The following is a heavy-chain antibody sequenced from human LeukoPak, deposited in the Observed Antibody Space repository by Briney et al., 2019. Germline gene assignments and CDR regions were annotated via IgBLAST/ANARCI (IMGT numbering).Heavy chain of an antibody. Sequence: PGRSLRLSCAASGFTFSSYAMHWVRQAPGKGLEWVAVISYDGSNKYYADSVKGRFTISRDNSKNTLYLQMNSLRAEDTAVYYCAKSRRAYCSGGSCFGLWDYWGQGTLVTVSS. CDR3: AKSRRAYCSGGSCFGLWDY. J-gene: IGHJ4*02. V-gene: IGHV3-30-3*02. CDR1: GFTFSSYA. CDR2: ISYDGSNK. D-gene: IGHD2-15*01.